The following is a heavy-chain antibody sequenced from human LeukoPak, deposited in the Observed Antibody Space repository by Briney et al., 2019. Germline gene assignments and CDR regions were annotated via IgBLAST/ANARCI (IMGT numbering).Heavy chain of an antibody. CDR2: IYYSGST. CDR3: ARVRSAILLDP. Sequence: SETLSLTCTVSGGSISSSSYYWGWIRQPPGKGLEWIGSIYYSGSTYYNPSLKSRVTISVDTSKNQFSLKLSSVSAADTAVYYCARVRSAILLDPWGQGTLVTVSS. J-gene: IGHJ5*02. V-gene: IGHV4-39*01. D-gene: IGHD3-3*01. CDR1: GGSISSSSYY.